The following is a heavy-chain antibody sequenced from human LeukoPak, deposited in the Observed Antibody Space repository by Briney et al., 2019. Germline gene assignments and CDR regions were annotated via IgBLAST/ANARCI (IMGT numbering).Heavy chain of an antibody. V-gene: IGHV3-74*01. Sequence: GGSLRLSCAASGFTFSSYWMHWVRQAPGKGLVWVSRINSDGSSTSYADSVKGRFTISRDNSKNTLYLQMNSLRAEDTAVYFCARVGYSRPRGGHYGMDVWGQGTTVTVSS. CDR3: ARVGYSRPRGGHYGMDV. J-gene: IGHJ6*02. CDR1: GFTFSSYW. CDR2: INSDGSST. D-gene: IGHD3-22*01.